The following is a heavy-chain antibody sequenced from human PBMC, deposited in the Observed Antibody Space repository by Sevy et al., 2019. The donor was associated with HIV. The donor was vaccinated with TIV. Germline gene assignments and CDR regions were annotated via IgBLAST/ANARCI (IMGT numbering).Heavy chain of an antibody. CDR1: GFIFSKFG. Sequence: GGSLRLSCAASGFIFSKFGMHWVRQAPGKGLEWVPFIRYDGSTKYYVESVKGRFTISRDNSKNTLYLQMNSLRPEDTAVYYCAKGLGMVQGALLSDDVWGQGTMVTVSS. CDR3: AKGLGMVQGALLSDDV. J-gene: IGHJ3*01. CDR2: IRYDGSTK. V-gene: IGHV3-30*02. D-gene: IGHD3-10*01.